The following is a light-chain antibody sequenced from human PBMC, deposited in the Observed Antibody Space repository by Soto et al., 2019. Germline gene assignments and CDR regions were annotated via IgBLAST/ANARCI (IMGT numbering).Light chain of an antibody. CDR3: QQFYRYPWT. Sequence: DIQMTQSPSALSASVGDTVTITCRASQSVDTCLAWYQQKPGKAPHLLIYKASRLETGVPSRFSGSGSVTDYTLTITGLQPDDFATYCCQQFYRYPWTFGQGTKVEI. J-gene: IGKJ1*01. CDR1: QSVDTC. CDR2: KAS. V-gene: IGKV1-5*03.